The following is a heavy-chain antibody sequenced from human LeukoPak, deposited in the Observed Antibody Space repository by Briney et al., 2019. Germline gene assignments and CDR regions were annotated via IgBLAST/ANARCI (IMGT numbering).Heavy chain of an antibody. Sequence: GGSLRLSCAASGFTFSSYAMSWVRQAPGKGLEWVSAISGSGGSTYYADSAKGRFTISRDNSKNTLYLQMNSLRAEDTAVYYCAKGYYDFWSGYFDYWGQGTLVTVSS. V-gene: IGHV3-23*01. CDR1: GFTFSSYA. CDR3: AKGYYDFWSGYFDY. D-gene: IGHD3-3*01. CDR2: ISGSGGST. J-gene: IGHJ4*02.